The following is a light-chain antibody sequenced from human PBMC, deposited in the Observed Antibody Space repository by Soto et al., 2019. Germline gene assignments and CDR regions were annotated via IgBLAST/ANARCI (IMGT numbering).Light chain of an antibody. Sequence: QSVLTQPASVSGSPGQSITISCTGTSSDVGSYNLVSWYQQHPGKAPKLMIYEGSKRPSGVSNRFSGSNSGNTASLTISGLQAEDEADYYCCSYAGSSTFHVVFGGGTKVTVL. CDR1: SSDVGSYNL. V-gene: IGLV2-23*03. CDR3: CSYAGSSTFHVV. CDR2: EGS. J-gene: IGLJ2*01.